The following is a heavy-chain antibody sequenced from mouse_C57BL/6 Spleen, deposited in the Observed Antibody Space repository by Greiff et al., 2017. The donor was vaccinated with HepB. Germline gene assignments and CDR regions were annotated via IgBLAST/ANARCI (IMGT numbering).Heavy chain of an antibody. Sequence: QVQLQQSGAELVRPGASLQLSCKASGYTFPAFYTYWVKQRPGQGLEWIARFYPGSGNTYYNEKFKGKATLTAEKSASTAYMPLSSLTSADSAVYGDEREHDYVPAGYWDQGTPVTVSS. CDR2: FYPGSGNT. CDR1: GYTFPAFY. CDR3: EREHDYVPAGY. J-gene: IGHJ4*01. V-gene: IGHV1-76*01. D-gene: IGHD2-4*01.